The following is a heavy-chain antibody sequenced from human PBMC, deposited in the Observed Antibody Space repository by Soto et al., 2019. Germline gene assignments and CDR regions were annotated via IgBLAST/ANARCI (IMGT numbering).Heavy chain of an antibody. V-gene: IGHV3-23*01. Sequence: GGSLRLSCAASGFTFSTYAMSWVRQAPGKGLEWVSTISDSGGSTYYADSVKGRFTISRDNSKNTLYLLMNSLSAEDTALYYCAKVHGSGTYYNFPDYWGQGTLVTVSS. D-gene: IGHD3-10*01. CDR3: AKVHGSGTYYNFPDY. J-gene: IGHJ4*02. CDR2: ISDSGGST. CDR1: GFTFSTYA.